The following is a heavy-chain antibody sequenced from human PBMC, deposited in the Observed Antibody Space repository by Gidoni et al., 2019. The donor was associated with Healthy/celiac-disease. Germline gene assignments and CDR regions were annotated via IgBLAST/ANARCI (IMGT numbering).Heavy chain of an antibody. CDR3: ARGRLLWFGELVGDAFDI. CDR2: INPNSGGT. Sequence: QVQLVQSGAEVKKPGASVKVSCQASGYTFTGYYMHWVRQAPGQGLEWMGWINPNSGGTNDAQKFQGRVTMTRDTSISTAYMELSSLRSDDTAVYYCARGRLLWFGELVGDAFDIWGQGTMVTVSS. D-gene: IGHD3-10*01. V-gene: IGHV1-2*02. J-gene: IGHJ3*02. CDR1: GYTFTGYY.